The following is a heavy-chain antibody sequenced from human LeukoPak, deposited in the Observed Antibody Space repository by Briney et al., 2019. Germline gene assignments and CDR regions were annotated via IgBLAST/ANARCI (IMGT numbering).Heavy chain of an antibody. CDR2: INPISGGT. CDR3: ARGALRFLEWPQKGYFDY. CDR1: GYPFIGNY. D-gene: IGHD3-3*01. V-gene: IGHV1-2*02. Sequence: GASVKVSCKASGYPFIGNYIHWVRQAPGQGLEWMGWINPISGGTNYAQKFQGRVTMTRDTSISTAYMELSRLRSDDTAVYYCARGALRFLEWPQKGYFDYWGQGTLVTVSS. J-gene: IGHJ4*02.